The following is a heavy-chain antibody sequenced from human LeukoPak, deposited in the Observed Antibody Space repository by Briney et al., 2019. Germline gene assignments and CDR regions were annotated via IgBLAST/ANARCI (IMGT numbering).Heavy chain of an antibody. CDR1: GYAFTSYY. CDR2: INPSGGST. J-gene: IGHJ4*02. V-gene: IGHV1-46*01. CDR3: ARGGGDYISSPFFDY. Sequence: GASVKVSCKASGYAFTSYYMHWVRQAPGQGLEWMGIINPSGGSTSYAQKFQGRVTMTRDTSTSKVYMELSSLRSEDTAVYFCARGGGDYISSPFFDYLGQGTLVTVSS. D-gene: IGHD6-6*01.